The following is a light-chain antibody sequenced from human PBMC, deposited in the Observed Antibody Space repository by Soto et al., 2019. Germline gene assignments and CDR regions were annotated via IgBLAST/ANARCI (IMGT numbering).Light chain of an antibody. CDR1: QSVSSSY. Sequence: EIVLTQSPGTLSLSPGERATLSCRATQSVSSSYLAWYQQKPGQAPRLLIYGASSRATGIPDRFSGSGSGTDFTLTISRLEPEDFAVYYCQQYGRLPITFGQGTRLESK. CDR2: GAS. J-gene: IGKJ5*01. V-gene: IGKV3-20*01. CDR3: QQYGRLPIT.